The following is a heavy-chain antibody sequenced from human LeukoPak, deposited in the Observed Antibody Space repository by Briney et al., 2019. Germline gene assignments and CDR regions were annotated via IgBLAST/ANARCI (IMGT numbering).Heavy chain of an antibody. CDR3: AKAKGETTVTDDAFDI. CDR2: ISSSGSTI. Sequence: GGSLRLSCAASGFTFSDYYMSWIRQAPGKGLEWVSYISSSGSTIYYADSVKGRFTISRDNAKNSLYLQMNSLRAEDTAVYYCAKAKGETTVTDDAFDIWGQGTMVTVSS. V-gene: IGHV3-11*01. J-gene: IGHJ3*02. CDR1: GFTFSDYY. D-gene: IGHD4-17*01.